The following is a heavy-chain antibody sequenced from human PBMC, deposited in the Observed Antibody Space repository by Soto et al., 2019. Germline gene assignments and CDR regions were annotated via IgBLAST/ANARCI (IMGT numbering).Heavy chain of an antibody. CDR1: GGSISSYY. Sequence: SETLSLTCTVSGGSISSYYWSWIRQPAGKGLEWIGRIYTSGSTNYDPSLKSRVTMSVDTSKNQFSLKLSSVTAADTAVYYCARDAGFLEWFDAFDIWGQGTMVTVSS. J-gene: IGHJ3*02. V-gene: IGHV4-4*07. CDR3: ARDAGFLEWFDAFDI. CDR2: IYTSGST. D-gene: IGHD3-3*01.